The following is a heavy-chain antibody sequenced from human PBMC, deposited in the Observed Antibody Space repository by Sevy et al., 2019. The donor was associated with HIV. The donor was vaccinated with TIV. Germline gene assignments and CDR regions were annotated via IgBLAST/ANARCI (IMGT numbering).Heavy chain of an antibody. V-gene: IGHV3-48*02. D-gene: IGHD1-26*01. CDR1: GFTFSSYW. CDR2: ISSSSSTI. J-gene: IGHJ5*02. CDR3: ARDRERYSGSQGWFDP. Sequence: GGSLRLSCAASGFTFSSYWMSWVRQAPGKGLEWVSYISSSSSTIYYADSVKGRFTISRDNAKNSLYLQMNSLRDEDTAVYYCARDRERYSGSQGWFDPWGQGTLVTVSS.